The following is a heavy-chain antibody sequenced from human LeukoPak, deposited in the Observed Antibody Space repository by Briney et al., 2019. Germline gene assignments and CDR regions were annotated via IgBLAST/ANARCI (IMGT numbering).Heavy chain of an antibody. CDR3: ARDHPDSSGYLYYFDY. CDR1: GFTFSSYA. D-gene: IGHD3-22*01. V-gene: IGHV3-23*01. J-gene: IGHJ4*02. CDR2: ISGSGGST. Sequence: GGSLRLSCAASGFTFSSYAMSWVRQAPGKGLEWVSAISGSGGSTYYADSVKGRFTISRDNSKNTLYLQMNSLRAEDTAVYYCARDHPDSSGYLYYFDYWGQGTLVTVSS.